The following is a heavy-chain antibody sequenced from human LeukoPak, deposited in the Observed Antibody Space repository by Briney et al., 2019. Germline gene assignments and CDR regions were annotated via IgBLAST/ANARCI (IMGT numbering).Heavy chain of an antibody. CDR3: ARGPVFTKANFDY. CDR1: GGSFSVYY. CDR2: INHSGST. V-gene: IGHV4-34*01. J-gene: IGHJ4*02. Sequence: SETLSLTCAVYGGSFSVYYWSWIRQPPGKGLEWIGEINHSGSTNYNPSLKSRVTISVDTSKNQFSLKLSSVTAADTAVYYCARGPVFTKANFDYWGQGTLVTVSS. D-gene: IGHD2-21*01.